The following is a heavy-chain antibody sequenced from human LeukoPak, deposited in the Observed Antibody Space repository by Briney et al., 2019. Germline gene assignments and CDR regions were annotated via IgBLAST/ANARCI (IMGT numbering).Heavy chain of an antibody. Sequence: PSETLSLTCTVSGGSISSYYWSWLRQPPGKGLEWIGYIYYSGSTNYNPSLKSRVTISVDTSKNQFSLKLSSVTAADTAVYYCARDNSSGWYGYWGQGTLVTVSS. CDR2: IYYSGST. J-gene: IGHJ4*02. V-gene: IGHV4-59*01. CDR3: ARDNSSGWYGY. CDR1: GGSISSYY. D-gene: IGHD6-19*01.